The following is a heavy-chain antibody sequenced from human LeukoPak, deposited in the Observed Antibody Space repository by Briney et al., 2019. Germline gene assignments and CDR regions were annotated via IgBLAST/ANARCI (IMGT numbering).Heavy chain of an antibody. CDR2: IIPILGIA. CDR3: ARDRGGGFYDSSGDLDY. V-gene: IGHV1-69*04. D-gene: IGHD3-22*01. Sequence: ASVKVSCKASGGTFSSYAISWVRQAPGQGLEWMGRIIPILGIANYAQKFQGRVTITADKSTSTAYMELSSLRSEDTAVYYCARDRGGGFYDSSGDLDYWGQGTLVTVSS. CDR1: GGTFSSYA. J-gene: IGHJ4*02.